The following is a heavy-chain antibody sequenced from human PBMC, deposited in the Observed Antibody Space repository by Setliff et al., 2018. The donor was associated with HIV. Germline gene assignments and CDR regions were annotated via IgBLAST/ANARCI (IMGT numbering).Heavy chain of an antibody. CDR3: ASGVEREVVLDRWFDP. CDR2: ISYSGST. D-gene: IGHD2-15*01. CDR1: GGSFSDFY. J-gene: IGHJ5*02. Sequence: SETLSLTCAVFGGSFSDFYWCWIRQPPGEGLEWIGAISYSGSTVSNPSLKRRVTMSVDASKILVYLNLNSVSAADTAIYYCASGVEREVVLDRWFDPWGQGTPGTVSS. V-gene: IGHV4-34*01.